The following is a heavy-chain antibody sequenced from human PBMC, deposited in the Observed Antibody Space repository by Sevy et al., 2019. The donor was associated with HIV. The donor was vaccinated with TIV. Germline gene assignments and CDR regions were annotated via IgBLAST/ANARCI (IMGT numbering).Heavy chain of an antibody. Sequence: GGSLRLSCGASGFIFSNNAMKWVRQAPGKGPEWVSGVESGGSTYYADSVKGRFTISRDNSKNMLFLQMSSLRAEDTAIYYCATGDTAMITDLDYWGLGTLVTVSS. D-gene: IGHD5-18*01. J-gene: IGHJ4*02. CDR3: ATGDTAMITDLDY. CDR2: VESGGST. CDR1: GFIFSNNA. V-gene: IGHV3-23*01.